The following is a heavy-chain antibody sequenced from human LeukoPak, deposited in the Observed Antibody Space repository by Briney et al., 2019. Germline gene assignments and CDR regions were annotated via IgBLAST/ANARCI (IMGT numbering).Heavy chain of an antibody. J-gene: IGHJ4*02. CDR1: GFTFSSYW. V-gene: IGHV3-23*01. CDR3: AKDQVRVVVAATLMTN. D-gene: IGHD2-15*01. Sequence: PGGSHRLSCTASGFTFSSYWMSWVRQAPGKGLEWVSAISGSGGSTYYADSVKGRFTISRDNSKNTLYLQMNSLRAEDTAVYYCAKDQVRVVVAATLMTNWGQGTLVTVSS. CDR2: ISGSGGST.